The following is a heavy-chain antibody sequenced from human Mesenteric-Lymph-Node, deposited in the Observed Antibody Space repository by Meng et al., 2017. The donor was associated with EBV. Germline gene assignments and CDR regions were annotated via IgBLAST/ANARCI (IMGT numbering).Heavy chain of an antibody. V-gene: IGHV4-61*01. D-gene: IGHD1-26*01. CDR1: DGSVSSGSYY. Sequence: QVQLQEPGPGLVKPSETLSLTCTVSDGSVSSGSYYWSWIRQPPGKGLEWIGYIYYSGSTNYNPSLKSRVTISVDTSKNQFSLKLSSVTAADTAVYYCARLDRWELLRGLVYWGQGTLVTVSS. CDR3: ARLDRWELLRGLVY. CDR2: IYYSGST. J-gene: IGHJ4*02.